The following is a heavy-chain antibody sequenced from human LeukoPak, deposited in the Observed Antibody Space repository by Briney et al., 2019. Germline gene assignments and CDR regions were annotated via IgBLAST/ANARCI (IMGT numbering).Heavy chain of an antibody. J-gene: IGHJ4*02. CDR1: GFTFSSYA. V-gene: IGHV3-64*01. CDR2: ISSNGYTT. Sequence: GGSLRLSCAASGFTFSSYAMHWVRQAPEMGLEYVAAISSNGYTTYYANPVKGRFTISRDNSKNTLYLQMGSLRPEDMAVYYCATGALYGSGSYYPDYWGQGTLVTVSS. D-gene: IGHD3-10*01. CDR3: ATGALYGSGSYYPDY.